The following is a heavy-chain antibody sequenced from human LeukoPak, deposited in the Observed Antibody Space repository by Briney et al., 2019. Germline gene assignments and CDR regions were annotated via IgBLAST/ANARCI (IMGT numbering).Heavy chain of an antibody. V-gene: IGHV5-51*01. CDR2: IYPGDSDT. J-gene: IGHJ4*02. D-gene: IGHD3-22*01. CDR1: GYSFTSYW. CDR3: ARRGYYDSSGYPHFDY. Sequence: GGSLKISCKGSGYSFTSYWIGWVRQLPGKGLEWMGIIYPGDSDTRYSPSFQGQVTISADKSISTAYLQWSSLKASDTAMYYCARRGYYDSSGYPHFDYWGQGTLVTVSS.